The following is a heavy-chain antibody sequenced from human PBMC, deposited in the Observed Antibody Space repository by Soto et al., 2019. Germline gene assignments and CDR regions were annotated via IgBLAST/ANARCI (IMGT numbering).Heavy chain of an antibody. CDR1: GYSFTSYW. CDR3: ARQGSSCTNGVCYIPWDVYYYYMDV. V-gene: IGHV5-51*01. J-gene: IGHJ6*03. CDR2: IYPGDSDT. Sequence: PGESLKISCKGSGYSFTSYWIGWVRQMPGKGLEWMGVIYPGDSDTRYSPSFQGQVTISADKSISTAYLQWSSLKASDTAMYYCARQGSSCTNGVCYIPWDVYYYYMDVWGKGTTVTVSS. D-gene: IGHD2-8*01.